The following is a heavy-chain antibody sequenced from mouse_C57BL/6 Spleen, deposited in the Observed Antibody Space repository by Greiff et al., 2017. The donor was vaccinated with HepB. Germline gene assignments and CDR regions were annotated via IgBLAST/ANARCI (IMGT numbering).Heavy chain of an antibody. CDR1: GFTFSSYG. CDR3: ARDYSNYVDY. CDR2: ISSGGSYT. Sequence: EVNLVDSGGDLVKPGGSLKLSCAASGFTFSSYGMSWVRQTPDKRLEWVATISSGGSYTYYPDSVKGRFTISRDNAKNTLYLQMSSLKSEDTAMYYCARDYSNYVDYWGQGTTLTVSS. D-gene: IGHD2-5*01. J-gene: IGHJ2*01. V-gene: IGHV5-6*01.